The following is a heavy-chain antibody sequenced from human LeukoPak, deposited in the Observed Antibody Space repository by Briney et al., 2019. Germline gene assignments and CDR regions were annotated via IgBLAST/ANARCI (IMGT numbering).Heavy chain of an antibody. D-gene: IGHD2-15*01. CDR3: ARPRGSCSGGSCYYYYFDY. CDR2: IYHSGST. Sequence: SETLSLPCAVSGYSISSGYYWGWIRQPPGKGLEWIGSIYHSGSTYYNPSLKSRVTISVDTSKNQFSLKLSSVTAADTDVYYCARPRGSCSGGSCYYYYFDYWGQGTLVTVSS. CDR1: GYSISSGYY. J-gene: IGHJ4*02. V-gene: IGHV4-38-2*01.